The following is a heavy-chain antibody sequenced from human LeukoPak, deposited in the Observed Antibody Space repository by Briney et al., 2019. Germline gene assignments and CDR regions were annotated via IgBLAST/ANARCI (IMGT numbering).Heavy chain of an antibody. V-gene: IGHV1-18*01. CDR2: ISAYNGNT. D-gene: IGHD2-15*01. J-gene: IGHJ4*02. CDR1: GGTFNNSA. CDR3: ARDPWWY. Sequence: ASVKVSCKTSGGTFNNSAISWVRQAPGQGLEWMGWISAYNGNTNYAQKLQGRVTMTTDTSTSTAYMELRSLRSDDTAVYYCARDPWWYWGQGTLVTVSS.